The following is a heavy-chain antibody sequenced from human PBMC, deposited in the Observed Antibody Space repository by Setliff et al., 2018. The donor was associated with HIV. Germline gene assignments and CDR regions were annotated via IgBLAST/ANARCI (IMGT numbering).Heavy chain of an antibody. CDR2: IYYTGST. J-gene: IGHJ3*02. D-gene: IGHD4-17*01. V-gene: IGHV4-38-2*01. CDR1: GYFISSGYY. CDR3: ARHPLSRRRRTTVTTVGAFDI. Sequence: SETLSLTCAVSGYFISSGYYWGWFRQPPGKGLEWIGSIYYTGSTSYNPSLTSRVSISVDTSTSQFSLKLISVTAADTAVYYCARHPLSRRRRTTVTTVGAFDIWGQGTKVTVSS.